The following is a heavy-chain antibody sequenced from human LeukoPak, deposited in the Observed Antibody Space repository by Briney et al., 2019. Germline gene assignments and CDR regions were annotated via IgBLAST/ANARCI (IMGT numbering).Heavy chain of an antibody. CDR1: GFTSSSFA. J-gene: IGHJ4*02. D-gene: IGHD2-21*01. V-gene: IGHV3-21*05. CDR2: ISSSSSYT. CDR3: ARSPHIVVSDY. Sequence: GGSLRLSCAASGFTSSSFAMTWVRQAPGKGLEWVSYISSSSSYTNYADSVKGRFTISRDNAKNSLYLQMNSLRAEDTAVYYCARSPHIVVSDYWGQGTLVTVSS.